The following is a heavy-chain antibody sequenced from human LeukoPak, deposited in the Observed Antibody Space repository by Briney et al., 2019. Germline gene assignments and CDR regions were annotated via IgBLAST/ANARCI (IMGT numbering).Heavy chain of an antibody. Sequence: PGGSLRLSCAASGXTFGTYWMTWIRQAPGKGLEWVANIKQDGKEKYYADSVKGRFTISRDNAKNSLYLQMNSLRADDTAVYYCARIAFRSADYWGQGTLVTVSS. CDR1: GXTFGTYW. CDR2: IKQDGKEK. D-gene: IGHD2-21*01. V-gene: IGHV3-7*05. J-gene: IGHJ4*02. CDR3: ARIAFRSADY.